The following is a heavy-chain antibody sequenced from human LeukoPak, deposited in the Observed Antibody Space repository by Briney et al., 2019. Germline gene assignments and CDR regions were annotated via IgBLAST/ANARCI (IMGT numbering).Heavy chain of an antibody. V-gene: IGHV3-66*01. Sequence: GGSLRLSCAASGFTVSSNYMSWVRQAPGKGLQWVPIIYSDGTTYYADSVKGRFTISRDNSKNTLYLQMNSLRAEDTAVYYCARDPRYNYDRSGYAFDIWGQGTMVTVSS. J-gene: IGHJ3*02. CDR2: IYSDGTT. CDR3: ARDPRYNYDRSGYAFDI. CDR1: GFTVSSNY. D-gene: IGHD3-22*01.